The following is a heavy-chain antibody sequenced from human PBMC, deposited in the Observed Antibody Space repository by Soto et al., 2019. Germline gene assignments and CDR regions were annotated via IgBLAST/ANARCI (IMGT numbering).Heavy chain of an antibody. Sequence: SGPTLVNPTQTLTLTFTCSGFSLTTSGLGVGWIRQPPGKALEWLALIYWDDDKRYSPPLKSRLTITKDTSKNQVVLTMTNMDPVDTATYYCAHLTQIKDFWSGYPPEEYWFDPWGQ. CDR2: IYWDDDK. V-gene: IGHV2-5*02. J-gene: IGHJ5*02. CDR3: AHLTQIKDFWSGYPPEEYWFDP. CDR1: GFSLTTSGLG. D-gene: IGHD3-3*01.